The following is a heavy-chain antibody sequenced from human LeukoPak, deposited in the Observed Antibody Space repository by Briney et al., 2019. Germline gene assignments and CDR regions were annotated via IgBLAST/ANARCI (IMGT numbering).Heavy chain of an antibody. D-gene: IGHD6-13*01. CDR1: GFTFSDYY. CDR3: ARERRIAAAGDFDY. V-gene: IGHV3-11*01. Sequence: GGSLRLSCAASGFTFSDYYMSWIRQAPGKGLEWVSYISSSGSTIYYADSVKGRFTTSRDNAKNSLYLQMNSLRAEDTAVYYCARERRIAAAGDFDYWGQGTLVTVSS. J-gene: IGHJ4*02. CDR2: ISSSGSTI.